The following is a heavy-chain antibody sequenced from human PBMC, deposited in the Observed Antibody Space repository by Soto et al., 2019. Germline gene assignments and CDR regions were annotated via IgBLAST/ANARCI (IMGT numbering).Heavy chain of an antibody. J-gene: IGHJ6*02. D-gene: IGHD3-3*01. Sequence: PSETLSLTCAVSGYSINSGYYWGWIRQPPGKGLEWIGSIFHSGTTYYNPSLKSRVTISVDTSKNQFSLTLDSVTAADTAVYYCARGNFWSGYRTLDVWGQGATVTVSS. CDR2: IFHSGTT. CDR3: ARGNFWSGYRTLDV. V-gene: IGHV4-38-2*01. CDR1: GYSINSGYY.